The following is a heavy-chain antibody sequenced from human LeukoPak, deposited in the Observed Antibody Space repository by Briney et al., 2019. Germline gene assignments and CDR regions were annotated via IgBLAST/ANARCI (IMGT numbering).Heavy chain of an antibody. Sequence: GGSLRLSCAASGFTFSSYSMNWVRQAPGKGLEWVSYISSSSSTIYYADSVKGRFTISRDNAKNSLYLQMNSLRAEDTAVYYCARDRITFGGVYYFDCWGQGTLVTVSS. V-gene: IGHV3-48*01. CDR1: GFTFSSYS. CDR3: ARDRITFGGVYYFDC. J-gene: IGHJ4*02. CDR2: ISSSSSTI. D-gene: IGHD3-16*01.